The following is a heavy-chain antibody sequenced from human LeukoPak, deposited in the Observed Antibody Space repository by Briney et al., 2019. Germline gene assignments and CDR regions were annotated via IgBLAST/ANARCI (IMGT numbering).Heavy chain of an antibody. CDR2: IKQDGSKK. CDR3: ATPLDYYDTSGYHQGGD. V-gene: IGHV3-7*03. CDR1: GFTFNNYG. Sequence: GKSLRLSCAASGFTFNNYGMHWVRQAPGKGLEWVANIKQDGSKKNYVDSVKGRFTISRDNAKNSLYLQMNSLRAEDTAVYYCATPLDYYDTSGYHQGGDWGQGTLVTVSS. D-gene: IGHD3-22*01. J-gene: IGHJ4*02.